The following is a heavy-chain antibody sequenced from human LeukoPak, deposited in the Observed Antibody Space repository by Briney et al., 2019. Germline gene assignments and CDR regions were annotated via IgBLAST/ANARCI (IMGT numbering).Heavy chain of an antibody. V-gene: IGHV3-74*01. CDR3: ARTHYIQAFNI. D-gene: IGHD2/OR15-2a*01. J-gene: IGHJ3*02. CDR1: EITFSKYW. CDR2: ISSDWTTT. Sequence: GGSLRLSCPVSEITFSKYWIHWVRQAPGKGLLWVSRISSDWTTTTYADFVKGRFTISRDNSKSTLYLQIDNLRVEDTAVYYCARTHYIQAFNIWGQGTLVTVSS.